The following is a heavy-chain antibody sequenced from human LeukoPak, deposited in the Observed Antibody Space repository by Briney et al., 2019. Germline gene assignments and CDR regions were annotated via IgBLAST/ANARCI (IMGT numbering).Heavy chain of an antibody. D-gene: IGHD3-16*01. CDR1: GGSISSSSYF. CDR2: IYYSGSS. V-gene: IGHV4-39*01. CDR3: ARLWVN. Sequence: PSETLSLTCTVSGGSISSSSYFWGWISQPPGKGLEWIGSIYYSGSSYYNPSLKSRITISVDTSKKQFSLKLSSVTAADTAVYYCARLWVNWGQGTLVTVSS. J-gene: IGHJ4*02.